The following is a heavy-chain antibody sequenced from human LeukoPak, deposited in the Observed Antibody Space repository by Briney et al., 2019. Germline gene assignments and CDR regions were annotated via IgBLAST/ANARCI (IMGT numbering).Heavy chain of an antibody. D-gene: IGHD3-16*01. V-gene: IGHV3-48*03. CDR3: ARNWVPSGYSHYYGMDV. CDR2: LSSSGSTN. CDR1: GIPFTNF. Sequence: GGSLRLSCAASGIPFTNFWVRQAPGKGLEWVSYLSSSGSTNYYADSVKGRFTISRDNAKNSLYLQMNSLRVEDTAVYYCARNWVPSGYSHYYGMDVWGQGTTVTVSS. J-gene: IGHJ6*02.